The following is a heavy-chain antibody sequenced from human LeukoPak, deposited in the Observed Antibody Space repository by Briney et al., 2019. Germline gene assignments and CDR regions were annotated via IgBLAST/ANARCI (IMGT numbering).Heavy chain of an antibody. J-gene: IGHJ6*02. CDR1: GGSISSYY. V-gene: IGHV4-59*08. CDR3: ARHYGGYSYGYGLLCYYGMDV. Sequence: PSETLSLTCTVSGGSISSYYWSWIRQPPGKGLEWIGYIYYSGSTNYNPSLKSRVTISVDTSKNQFSLKLSSVTAADTAVYYCARHYGGYSYGYGLLCYYGMDVWGQGTTVTVSS. D-gene: IGHD5-18*01. CDR2: IYYSGST.